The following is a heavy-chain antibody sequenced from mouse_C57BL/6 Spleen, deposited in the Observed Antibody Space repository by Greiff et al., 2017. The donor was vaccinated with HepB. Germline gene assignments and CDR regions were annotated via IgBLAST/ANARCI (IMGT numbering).Heavy chain of an antibody. J-gene: IGHJ4*01. V-gene: IGHV5-16*01. CDR3: ARIYYGKGYAMDY. D-gene: IGHD2-1*01. CDR2: INYDGSST. CDR1: GFTFSDYY. Sequence: EVQLVESEGGLVQPGSSMKLSCTASGFTFSDYYMAWVRQVPEKGLEWVANINYDGSSTYYLDSLKSRFIISRDNAKNILYLQMSSLKSEDTATYYCARIYYGKGYAMDYWGQGTSVTVSS.